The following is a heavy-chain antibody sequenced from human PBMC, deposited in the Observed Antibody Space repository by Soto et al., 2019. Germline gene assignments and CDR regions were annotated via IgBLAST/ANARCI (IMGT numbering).Heavy chain of an antibody. CDR1: GFTFSNYW. D-gene: IGHD3-16*01. J-gene: IGHJ4*02. Sequence: AGSLRLSCAASGFTFSNYWMHWVLQAPGKGLVWVSRINFDESTTTYADSVQGRFTISRDNAKNTPYLQLNSLRAEDTAIYYCVTRGRTAGHVYHFDDWGQGALVTVSS. V-gene: IGHV3-74*01. CDR3: VTRGRTAGHVYHFDD. CDR2: INFDESTT.